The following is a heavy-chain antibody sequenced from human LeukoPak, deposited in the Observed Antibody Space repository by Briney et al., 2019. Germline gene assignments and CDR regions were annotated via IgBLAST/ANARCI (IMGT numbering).Heavy chain of an antibody. Sequence: GGSLRLSCAASGFTVSSNYMSWVRQAPGKGLEWVSDIYSGGSTYYADSVKGRFTISRDNSKNTLYLQMNSLRAEDTAVYYCARYLIGHYDYIWGSSRHDAFDIWGQGTMVTVSS. D-gene: IGHD3-16*01. CDR2: IYSGGST. V-gene: IGHV3-53*01. CDR1: GFTVSSNY. J-gene: IGHJ3*02. CDR3: ARYLIGHYDYIWGSSRHDAFDI.